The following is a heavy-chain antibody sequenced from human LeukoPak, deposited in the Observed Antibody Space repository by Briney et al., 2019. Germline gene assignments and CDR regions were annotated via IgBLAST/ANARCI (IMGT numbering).Heavy chain of an antibody. CDR3: ARVPRNCTNGVCYTRANWFDP. CDR2: INHSGST. J-gene: IGHJ5*02. Sequence: SETLSLTCTVSGGSISSYYWSWIRQPPGKGLEWIGEINHSGSTNYNPSLKSRVTISVDTSKNQFSLKLSSVTAADTAVYYCARVPRNCTNGVCYTRANWFDPWGQGTLVTVSS. CDR1: GGSISSYY. V-gene: IGHV4-34*01. D-gene: IGHD2-8*01.